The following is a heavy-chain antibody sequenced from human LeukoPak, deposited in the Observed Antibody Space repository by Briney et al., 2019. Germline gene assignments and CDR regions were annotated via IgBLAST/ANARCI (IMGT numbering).Heavy chain of an antibody. CDR1: GFTFSSYA. J-gene: IGHJ4*02. Sequence: PGRSLRLSCAASGFTFSSYAMHWVRQAPGKGLEWVAVISYDGSNKYYADSVKGRFTISRDNSKITLYLQMNSLRAEDTAVYYCARDGGSSLIDYWGQGTLVTVSS. CDR3: ARDGGSSLIDY. D-gene: IGHD1-26*01. CDR2: ISYDGSNK. V-gene: IGHV3-30-3*01.